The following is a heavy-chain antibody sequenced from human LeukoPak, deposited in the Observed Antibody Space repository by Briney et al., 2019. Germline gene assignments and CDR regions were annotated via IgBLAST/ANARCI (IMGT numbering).Heavy chain of an antibody. V-gene: IGHV4-39*01. CDR1: GGSVSSTTYY. D-gene: IGHD3-10*01. Sequence: SETLSLTCTVSGGSVSSTTYYWSWIRQPPGKGLEWIASINYSGSTYYNPSLKSRVTISVDTSENQFSLKLSSVTAADTAVYYCARYVVYGSGKYYFDYWGQGTLVAVSS. CDR3: ARYVVYGSGKYYFDY. J-gene: IGHJ4*02. CDR2: INYSGST.